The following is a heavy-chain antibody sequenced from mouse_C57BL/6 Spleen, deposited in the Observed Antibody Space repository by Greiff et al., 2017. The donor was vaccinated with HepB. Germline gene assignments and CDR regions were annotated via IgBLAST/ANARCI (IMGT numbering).Heavy chain of an antibody. J-gene: IGHJ3*01. Sequence: EVQLVESGPELVKPGASVKIPCKASGYTFTDYNMDWVKQSHGKSLEWIGDINPNNGGTIYNQKFKGKATLTVDKSSSTAYMELRSLTSEDTAVYYCAIDDYDGFAYWGQGTLVTVSA. CDR2: INPNNGGT. V-gene: IGHV1-18*01. CDR3: AIDDYDGFAY. CDR1: GYTFTDYN. D-gene: IGHD2-4*01.